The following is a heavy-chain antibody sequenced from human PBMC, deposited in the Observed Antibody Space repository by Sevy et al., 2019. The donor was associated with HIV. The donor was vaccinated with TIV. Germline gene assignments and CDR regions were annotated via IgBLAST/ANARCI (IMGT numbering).Heavy chain of an antibody. CDR3: ARERRGSYVKVDY. CDR2: IYYSGCT. V-gene: IGHV4-31*03. J-gene: IGHJ4*02. D-gene: IGHD3-10*02. CDR1: GGSISSGGYY. Sequence: SETLSLTCTVSGGSISSGGYYWSWIRQHPGKGLEWIGYIYYSGCTYYNPSLKSRVTISVDTSKNQFSLKLSSVTAADTAVYYCARERRGSYVKVDYWGQGTLVTVSS.